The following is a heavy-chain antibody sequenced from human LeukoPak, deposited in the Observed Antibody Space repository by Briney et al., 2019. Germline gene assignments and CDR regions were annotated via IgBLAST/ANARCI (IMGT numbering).Heavy chain of an antibody. CDR1: RGSISGYS. D-gene: IGHD4/OR15-4a*01. CDR2: IYYSGDT. V-gene: IGHV4-59*01. Sequence: SETLSLTRTVSRGSISGYSWSWIRQSPGGGLEWIGYIYYSGDTAYNPSLRSRVTMSVDTSKNQFSLQLRSMTTADTAVYYCVRGPYGASISKWFDPWGQGTQVIVSP. CDR3: VRGPYGASISKWFDP. J-gene: IGHJ5*02.